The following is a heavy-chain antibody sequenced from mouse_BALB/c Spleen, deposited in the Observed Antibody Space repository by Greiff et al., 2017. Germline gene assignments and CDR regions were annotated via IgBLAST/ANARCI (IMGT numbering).Heavy chain of an antibody. CDR2: ISSGSSTI. D-gene: IGHD1-1*01. J-gene: IGHJ4*01. V-gene: IGHV5-17*02. Sequence: EVQVVESGGGLVQPGGSRKLSCAASGFTFSSFGMHWVRQAPEKGLEWVAYISSGSSTIYYADTVKGRFTISRDNPKNTLFLQMTSLRSEDTAMYYCARLGTYYGSSYDYAMDYWGQGTSVTVSS. CDR3: ARLGTYYGSSYDYAMDY. CDR1: GFTFSSFG.